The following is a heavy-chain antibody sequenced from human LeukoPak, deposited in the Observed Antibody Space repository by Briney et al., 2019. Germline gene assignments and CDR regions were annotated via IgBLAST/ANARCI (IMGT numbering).Heavy chain of an antibody. Sequence: GGALRLSCAASGFTFSSYAMSWVRQAPGKGLEWVSAISGSGGSTYYADSVKGRFSISRDNSKNTLYLQMNSLRAEDTAIYYCAKDEGYSSGWYLFDYWGQGTLVTVSS. CDR2: ISGSGGST. J-gene: IGHJ4*02. V-gene: IGHV3-23*01. CDR3: AKDEGYSSGWYLFDY. D-gene: IGHD6-19*01. CDR1: GFTFSSYA.